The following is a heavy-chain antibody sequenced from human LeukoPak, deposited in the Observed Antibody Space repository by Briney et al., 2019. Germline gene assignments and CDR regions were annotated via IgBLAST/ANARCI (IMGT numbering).Heavy chain of an antibody. CDR3: ASKVATRTYRYDSSGPDWFDP. J-gene: IGHJ5*02. D-gene: IGHD3-22*01. CDR2: YESEDGKT. V-gene: IGHV1-24*01. CDR1: GYTLAEIS. Sequence: ASVKVSCKVSGYTLAEISLHWVRQAPGKGLEWMGGYESEDGKTIYAQKLQGRVTMTEDTSTDTAYLEVSSLRSEDTAVYFCASKVATRTYRYDSSGPDWFDPWGQGTLVTVSS.